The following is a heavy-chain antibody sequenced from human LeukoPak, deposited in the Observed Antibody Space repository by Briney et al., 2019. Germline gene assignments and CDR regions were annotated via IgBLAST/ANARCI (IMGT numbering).Heavy chain of an antibody. V-gene: IGHV3-9*01. Sequence: GGSLRLSCAASGFTFDDYAMHWVRQAPGKGLEWVSGISWNSGSIGYADSVKGRFTISRDNAKNSLYLQMNSLRAEDTAVYYCAKDLVGATPGVDYWGQGTLVTVSS. CDR3: AKDLVGATPGVDY. CDR2: ISWNSGSI. D-gene: IGHD1-26*01. J-gene: IGHJ4*02. CDR1: GFTFDDYA.